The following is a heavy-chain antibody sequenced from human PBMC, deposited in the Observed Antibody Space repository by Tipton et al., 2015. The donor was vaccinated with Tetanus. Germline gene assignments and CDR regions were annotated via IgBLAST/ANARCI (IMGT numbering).Heavy chain of an antibody. J-gene: IGHJ4*02. CDR2: ISGSGGST. CDR1: GFTFSSYA. Sequence: SLRLSCAASGFTFSSYAMSWVRQAPGKGLEWVSAISGSGGSTYYADSVKGRFTISRDNSKNTLYRQMNSLRAEDTAVYYCAKAVAGPLSGDYWGQGTLVTVSS. D-gene: IGHD6-19*01. V-gene: IGHV3-23*01. CDR3: AKAVAGPLSGDY.